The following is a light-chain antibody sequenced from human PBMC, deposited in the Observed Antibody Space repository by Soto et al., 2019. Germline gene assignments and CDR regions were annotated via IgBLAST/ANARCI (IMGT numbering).Light chain of an antibody. J-gene: IGLJ2*01. CDR2: EVT. V-gene: IGLV2-14*01. Sequence: QSALTQPASVSGSPGQSVTISCTGTSSDIGRYNYVSWYQQYPGKAPKLIIYEVTTRPSGVSNRFSGSKSGNTASLTISGLLAEDEADFYCTSYTSINTLVVFGGGTQLTVL. CDR1: SSDIGRYNY. CDR3: TSYTSINTLVV.